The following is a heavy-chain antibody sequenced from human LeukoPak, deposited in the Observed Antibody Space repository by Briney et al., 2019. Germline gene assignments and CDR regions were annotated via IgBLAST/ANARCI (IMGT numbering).Heavy chain of an antibody. CDR2: ISSSSSTI. V-gene: IGHV3-48*04. CDR1: RFTFNTYW. Sequence: GGSLRLSCAVSRFTFNTYWMSWVRQAPGKGLEWVSYISSSSSTIYYADSVKGRFTISRDNAKNSLYLQMNSLRAEDTAVYYCATGYYGSGSPRNAFDIWGQGTMVTVSS. D-gene: IGHD3-10*01. CDR3: ATGYYGSGSPRNAFDI. J-gene: IGHJ3*02.